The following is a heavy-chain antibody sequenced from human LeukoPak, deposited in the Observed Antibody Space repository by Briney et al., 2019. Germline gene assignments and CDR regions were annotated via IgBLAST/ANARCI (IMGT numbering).Heavy chain of an antibody. D-gene: IGHD3-22*01. CDR3: ASWADYYDSSGFDY. CDR2: IYYSGST. J-gene: IGHJ4*02. CDR1: GGSISSGGYY. V-gene: IGHV4-31*03. Sequence: SETLSLTCTVSGGSISSGGYYWRWIRQHPGKGLEWIGYIYYSGSTYYNPSLKSRVTISVDTSKNQFSLKLSSVTAADTAVYYCASWADYYDSSGFDYWGQGTLVTVSS.